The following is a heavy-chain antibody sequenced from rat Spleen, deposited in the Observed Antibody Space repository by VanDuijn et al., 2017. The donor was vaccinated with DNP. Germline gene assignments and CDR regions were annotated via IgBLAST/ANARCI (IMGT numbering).Heavy chain of an antibody. CDR1: GFTFSNYY. Sequence: EVQLVESGGGLVQPGRSLKPSCAASGFTFSNYYMAWVRQAPTTGLEWVASISYDGVHAYYRGSVKGRFTISRDNAKNTLHLQMSKLGSEDTAIYFCSRNFITITAPYFDFWGQGVMVTVSS. J-gene: IGHJ2*01. CDR2: ISYDGVHA. D-gene: IGHD1-2*01. V-gene: IGHV5-25*01. CDR3: SRNFITITAPYFDF.